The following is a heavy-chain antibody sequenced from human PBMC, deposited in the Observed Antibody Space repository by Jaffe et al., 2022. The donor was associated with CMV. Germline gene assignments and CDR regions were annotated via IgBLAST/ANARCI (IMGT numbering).Heavy chain of an antibody. D-gene: IGHD3-9*01. CDR3: ARQGRYFDVPY. J-gene: IGHJ4*02. CDR2: IYYSGST. CDR1: GGSISSSSYY. Sequence: QLQLQESGPGLVKPSETLSLTCTVSGGSISSSSYYWGWIRQPPGKGLEWIGSIYYSGSTYYNPSLKSRVTISVDTSKNQFSLKLSSVTAADTAVYYCARQGRYFDVPYWGQGTLVTVSS. V-gene: IGHV4-39*01.